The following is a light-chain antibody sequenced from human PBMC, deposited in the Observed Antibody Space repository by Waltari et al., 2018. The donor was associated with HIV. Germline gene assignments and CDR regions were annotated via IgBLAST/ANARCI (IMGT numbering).Light chain of an antibody. CDR3: QQYNNWPLYS. CDR2: GSS. V-gene: IGKV3-15*01. J-gene: IGKJ2*03. CDR1: QSVNTN. Sequence: EIVITQSPATLSVSPGERATLSCRASQSVNTNLAWYQQKPGQAPSLLIYGSSFRATGIPARFSGSGSGTDFTLTISSLQSEDFAVYYCQQYNNWPLYSFGQGTKLEIK.